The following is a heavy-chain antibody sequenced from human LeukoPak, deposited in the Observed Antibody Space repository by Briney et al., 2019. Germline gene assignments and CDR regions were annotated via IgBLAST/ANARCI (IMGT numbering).Heavy chain of an antibody. D-gene: IGHD2-15*01. V-gene: IGHV4-39*01. CDR2: IYYSGST. CDR3: ASFYCSGGSCYQYYSYYYMDV. J-gene: IGHJ6*03. CDR1: GGSISSSSYY. Sequence: SETLSLTCTVSGGSISSSSYYWGWIRQPPGKGLEWIGSIYYSGSTYYNPSLKSRVTISVDTSKTQFSLKLSSVTAADTAVYYCASFYCSGGSCYQYYSYYYMDVWGKGTTVTISS.